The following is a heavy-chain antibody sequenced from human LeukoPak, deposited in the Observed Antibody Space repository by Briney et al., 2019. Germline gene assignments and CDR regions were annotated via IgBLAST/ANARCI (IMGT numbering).Heavy chain of an antibody. CDR3: AKSNRAALRDNYNLNF. D-gene: IGHD5-24*01. V-gene: IGHV3-9*01. CDR1: EFSVGSNY. J-gene: IGHJ4*02. Sequence: GGSLRLSCAASEFSVGSNYMTWVRQAPGKGLEWVSGISWNSGGRDYADSVKGRFIISRNNARNSLYLQMNSLRHEDTALYFCAKSNRAALRDNYNLNFWGQGALVTVSS. CDR2: ISWNSGGR.